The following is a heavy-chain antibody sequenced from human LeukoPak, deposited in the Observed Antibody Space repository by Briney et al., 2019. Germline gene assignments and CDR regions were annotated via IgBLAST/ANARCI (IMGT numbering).Heavy chain of an antibody. CDR1: GGSISSGGYY. J-gene: IGHJ4*02. Sequence: ASETLSLTCTVSGGSISSGGYYWSWIRQPPGKGLEWIGYIYHSGSTYYNPSLKSRVTISVDRSKNQFSLKLSSVTAADTAVYYCASGPWIQLCDYWGQGTLVTVSS. V-gene: IGHV4-30-2*01. CDR3: ASGPWIQLCDY. D-gene: IGHD5-18*01. CDR2: IYHSGST.